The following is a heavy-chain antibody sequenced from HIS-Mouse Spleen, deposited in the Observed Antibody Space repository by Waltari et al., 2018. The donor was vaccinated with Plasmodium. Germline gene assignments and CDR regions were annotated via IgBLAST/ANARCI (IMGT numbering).Heavy chain of an antibody. Sequence: EVQLVESGGGLVKPGGSLRLSCAASGLTFSSYWMSWVRQAPGKGLEWVANIKQDGSEKYYVDSVKGRFTISRDNAKNSLYLQMNSLRAEDTAVYYCASSWYWYFDLWGRGTLVTVSS. V-gene: IGHV3-7*01. CDR1: GLTFSSYW. CDR2: IKQDGSEK. D-gene: IGHD6-13*01. J-gene: IGHJ2*01. CDR3: ASSWYWYFDL.